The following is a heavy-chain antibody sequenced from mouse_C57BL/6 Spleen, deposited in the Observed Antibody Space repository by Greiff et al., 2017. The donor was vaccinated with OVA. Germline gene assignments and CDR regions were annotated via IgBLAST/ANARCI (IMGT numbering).Heavy chain of an antibody. CDR3: ARRYYGSSYYFDY. V-gene: IGHV5-17*01. D-gene: IGHD1-1*01. Sequence: EVMLVESGGGLVKPGGSLKLSCAASGFTFSDYGMHWVRQAPEKGLEWVAYISSGSSTIYYADTVKGRFTISRDNANNTLFLQMTSLRSEDTAMYYCARRYYGSSYYFDYWGQGTTLTVSS. CDR1: GFTFSDYG. J-gene: IGHJ2*01. CDR2: ISSGSSTI.